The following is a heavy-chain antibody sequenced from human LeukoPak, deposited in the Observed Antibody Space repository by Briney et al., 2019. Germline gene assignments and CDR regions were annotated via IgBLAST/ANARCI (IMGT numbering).Heavy chain of an antibody. V-gene: IGHV3-21*01. D-gene: IGHD2/OR15-2a*01. J-gene: IGHJ4*02. CDR3: ARSRGPPTYSDY. CDR1: GFTFIDYR. CDR2: ISSSRSYI. Sequence: PGGSLRLSCAASGFTFIDYRMDWVRQAPGKGLEWVSSISSSRSYIHYADSGRFIISRDNAKNLLYLQINSLRAEDTAVYYCARSRGPPTYSDYWGQGTLVTVSS.